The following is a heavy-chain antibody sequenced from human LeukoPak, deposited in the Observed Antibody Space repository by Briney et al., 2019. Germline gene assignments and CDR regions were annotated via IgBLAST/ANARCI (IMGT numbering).Heavy chain of an antibody. CDR1: GGSISSGGYS. Sequence: SETLSLTCAVSGGSISSGGYSWSWIRRPPGKGLEWIGYIYHSGSTYYNPSLKSRVTISVDRSKNQFSLKLSSVAAADTAVYYCARGQAGNYDFWSGYHLNFDYWGQGTLVTVSS. CDR3: ARGQAGNYDFWSGYHLNFDY. CDR2: IYHSGST. V-gene: IGHV4-30-2*01. J-gene: IGHJ4*02. D-gene: IGHD3-3*01.